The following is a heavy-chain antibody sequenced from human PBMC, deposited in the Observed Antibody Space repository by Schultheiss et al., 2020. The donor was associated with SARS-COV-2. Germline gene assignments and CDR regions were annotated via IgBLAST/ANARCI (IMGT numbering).Heavy chain of an antibody. V-gene: IGHV1-2*02. CDR1: GFTFDSYA. CDR2: INPSSGDT. CDR3: ARGKVAGGLPDH. J-gene: IGHJ4*02. Sequence: GGSLRLSCAASGFTFDSYALHWVRQAPGKGLQWMGWINPSSGDTNEAQRFQGRVTMTRDTSISTAYMELTSLRSDDTAVYYCARGKVAGGLPDHWGQGTLVTVSS. D-gene: IGHD6-13*01.